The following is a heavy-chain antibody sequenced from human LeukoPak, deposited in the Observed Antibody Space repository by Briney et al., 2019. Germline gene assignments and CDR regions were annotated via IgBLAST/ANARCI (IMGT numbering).Heavy chain of an antibody. CDR3: ARVHSSSSLRSDY. V-gene: IGHV3-48*01. D-gene: IGHD6-6*01. J-gene: IGHJ4*02. Sequence: LGGSLRLSCAASGFTFSSYSMNWVRQAPGKGLEWVSYISSSSSTIYYADSVKGRFTISRDNAKNSLYLQMNSLRAEDTAVYYCARVHSSSSLRSDYWGQGTLVTVSS. CDR2: ISSSSSTI. CDR1: GFTFSSYS.